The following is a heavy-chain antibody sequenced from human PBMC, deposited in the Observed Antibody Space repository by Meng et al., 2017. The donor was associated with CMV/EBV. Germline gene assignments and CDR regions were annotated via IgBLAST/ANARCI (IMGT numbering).Heavy chain of an antibody. CDR1: GYSISSGYY. V-gene: IGHV4-38-2*02. CDR3: ARVTPSIVGATSFDY. Sequence: TLSLTCTVSGYSISSGYYWGWIRQPPGKGLEWIGSIYHSGSTYYNPSLKSRVTISVDTSKNQFSLNLTSVTAADTAVYYCARVTPSIVGATSFDYWGQGTLVTVSS. J-gene: IGHJ4*02. D-gene: IGHD1-26*01. CDR2: IYHSGST.